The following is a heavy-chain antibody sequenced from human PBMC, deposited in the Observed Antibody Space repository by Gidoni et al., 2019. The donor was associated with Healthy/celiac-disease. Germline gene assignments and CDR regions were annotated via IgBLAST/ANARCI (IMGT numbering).Heavy chain of an antibody. J-gene: IGHJ4*02. D-gene: IGHD4-4*01. CDR1: GGSISSYY. CDR3: ARQDYSNNLDY. CDR2: IYYSGST. V-gene: IGHV4-59*01. Sequence: QVQLQESGPGLVKPSETLSLTCPVSGGSISSYYWSWIRQPPGKGLEWIGYIYYSGSTNYNPSLKSRVTISVDTSKNQFSLKLSSVTAADTAVYYCARQDYSNNLDYWGQGTLVTVSS.